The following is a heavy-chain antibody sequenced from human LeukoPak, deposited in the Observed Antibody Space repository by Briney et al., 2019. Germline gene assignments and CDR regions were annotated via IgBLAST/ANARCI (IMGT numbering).Heavy chain of an antibody. Sequence: PGGSLRLSCAASGFTFDDYAMHWVRQAPGKGLEWVSGISWNSGSIGYADSVKGRFTTSRDNAKNSLYLQMNSLRAEDTALYYCAKSGQLEGPPDYWGQGTLVTVSS. CDR3: AKSGQLEGPPDY. D-gene: IGHD6-6*01. J-gene: IGHJ4*02. CDR1: GFTFDDYA. CDR2: ISWNSGSI. V-gene: IGHV3-9*01.